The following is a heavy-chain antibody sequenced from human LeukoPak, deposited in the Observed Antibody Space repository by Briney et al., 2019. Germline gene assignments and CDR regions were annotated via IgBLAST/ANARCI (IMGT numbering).Heavy chain of an antibody. D-gene: IGHD3-10*01. V-gene: IGHV4-59*08. CDR2: ISYSGTT. CDR3: ARHGSATSLALSP. J-gene: IGHJ1*01. CDR1: GGSMSSYY. Sequence: SETLSLTCTVSGGSMSSYYWSWIRQSPGEGVGWGCYISYSGTTNYNPSLKSRVTISLGTSKNRFSRNLTSVTAADPAVYYCARHGSATSLALSPWGQGPLVTVSS.